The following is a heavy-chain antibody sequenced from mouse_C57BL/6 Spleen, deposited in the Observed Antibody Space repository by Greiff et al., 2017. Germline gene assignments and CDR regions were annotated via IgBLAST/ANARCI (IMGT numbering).Heavy chain of an antibody. D-gene: IGHD2-3*01. Sequence: VQLQQPGAELVRPGTSVKLSCKASGYTFTSYWMHWVKQRPGQGLEWIGVIDPSDSYTNYNQKFKGKATLTVDTSSSTAYMQLSSLTSEDSAVYYCARRGLYDGYYLDYWGQGTTLTVSS. CDR3: ARRGLYDGYYLDY. J-gene: IGHJ2*01. V-gene: IGHV1-59*01. CDR2: IDPSDSYT. CDR1: GYTFTSYW.